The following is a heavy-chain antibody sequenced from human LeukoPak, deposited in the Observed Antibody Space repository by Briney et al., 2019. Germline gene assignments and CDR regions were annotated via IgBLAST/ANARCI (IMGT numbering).Heavy chain of an antibody. Sequence: PSETLSLTCTVSGGSISSYYWSWIRQPPGKGLEWIGYICHSGSTTYNPSLKSRVTISVDTSKNQFSLKLSSVTAADTAVYYCARSLGIAGPRGAFDIWGQGTMVTVSS. CDR2: ICHSGST. CDR1: GGSISSYY. CDR3: ARSLGIAGPRGAFDI. V-gene: IGHV4-59*08. D-gene: IGHD6-13*01. J-gene: IGHJ3*02.